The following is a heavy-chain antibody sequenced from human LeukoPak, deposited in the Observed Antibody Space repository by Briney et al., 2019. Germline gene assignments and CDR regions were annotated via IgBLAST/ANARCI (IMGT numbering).Heavy chain of an antibody. Sequence: GGSLRLSCAASGFTFSSYDVHWVRQAPGKGLEWVAFIRYDGSNKYYADSVRGRFTISRDNSKNTLYLQMNSLRAEDTAVYFCAKGSKAVLFTRDHYMDVWGKGTTVTISS. CDR1: GFTFSSYD. CDR2: IRYDGSNK. D-gene: IGHD6-19*01. V-gene: IGHV3-30*02. CDR3: AKGSKAVLFTRDHYMDV. J-gene: IGHJ6*03.